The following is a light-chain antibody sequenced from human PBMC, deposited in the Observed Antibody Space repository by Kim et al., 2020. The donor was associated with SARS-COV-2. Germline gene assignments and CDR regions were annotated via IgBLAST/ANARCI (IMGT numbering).Light chain of an antibody. J-gene: IGLJ3*02. CDR1: NIGSES. CDR2: HDT. V-gene: IGLV3-21*04. CDR3: HLWASDSDHWV. Sequence: SYELTQPPSVSVTPGKTATITCGGNNIGSESLHWYQQRPGQAPVLLIYHDTDRPSGIPERFSASKSGNTATLTITRVEAGDEADDYCHLWASDSDHWVFG.